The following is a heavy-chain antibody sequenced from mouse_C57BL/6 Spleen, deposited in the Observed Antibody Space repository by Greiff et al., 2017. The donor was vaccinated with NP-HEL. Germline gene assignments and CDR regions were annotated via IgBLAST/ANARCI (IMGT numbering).Heavy chain of an antibody. Sequence: VQLQQPGAELVMPGASVKLSCKASGYTFTSYWMHWVKQRPGQGLEWIGEIDPSDSYTNYNQKFKGKSTLTVDKSSSTAYMQLSSLTSEDSAVYYCASGYYVWGQGTTLTVSS. CDR2: IDPSDSYT. D-gene: IGHD2-3*01. CDR3: ASGYYV. J-gene: IGHJ2*01. CDR1: GYTFTSYW. V-gene: IGHV1-69*01.